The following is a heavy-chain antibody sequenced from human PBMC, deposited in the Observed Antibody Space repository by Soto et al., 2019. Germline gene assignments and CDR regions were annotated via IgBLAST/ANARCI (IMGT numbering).Heavy chain of an antibody. J-gene: IGHJ5*02. Sequence: QVQLQQWGAGLLKPSETLSLTCAVDSGSFSNYYCSWTRQPPGKGLEWIGEIHPSGDTDYNPSLSNRVTISRDTSKNQLHLTLTSVTAAGTAVYFCSRGRDPLKGGRTWGKGTLVTVSS. CDR2: IHPSGDT. V-gene: IGHV4-34*02. D-gene: IGHD3-16*01. CDR3: SRGRDPLKGGRT. CDR1: SGSFSNYY.